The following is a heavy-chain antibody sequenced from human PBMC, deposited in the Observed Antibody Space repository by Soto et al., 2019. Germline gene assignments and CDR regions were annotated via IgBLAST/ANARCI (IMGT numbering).Heavy chain of an antibody. CDR1: GFPFSSCA. CDR2: ISASGDIT. CDR3: ARGGFWVHYGMDV. V-gene: IGHV3-23*01. Sequence: EVQLSESGGTLVQPGGSLSLACAASGFPFSSCAMSWVRRAPGKGLEWVSSISASGDITYHADSVKGRFTISRDNSKSTLSMQVNGLRAEDTAVYYCARGGFWVHYGMDVWGQGTTVTVSS. J-gene: IGHJ6*02. D-gene: IGHD3-16*01.